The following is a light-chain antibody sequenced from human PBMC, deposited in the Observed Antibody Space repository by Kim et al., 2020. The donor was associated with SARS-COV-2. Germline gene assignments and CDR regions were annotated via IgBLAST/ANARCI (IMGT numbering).Light chain of an antibody. J-gene: IGLJ2*01. V-gene: IGLV6-57*02. Sequence: NFMLTQPHSVSESPGKTVIISCTGSSGSIASSYVQWYQQRPGSVPTIVIYEDNQRPSGVPDRFSGSIDSSSNSASLTISGLKTEDEADYYCQSYDSNNVIFAEGTQLTVL. CDR3: QSYDSNNVI. CDR2: EDN. CDR1: SGSIASSY.